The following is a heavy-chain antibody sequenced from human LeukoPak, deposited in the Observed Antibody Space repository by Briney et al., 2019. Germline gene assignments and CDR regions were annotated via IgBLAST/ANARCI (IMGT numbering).Heavy chain of an antibody. D-gene: IGHD3-3*01. J-gene: IGHJ4*02. CDR3: AKGVAIFGVARDYFDY. CDR2: IKQDGSEK. V-gene: IGHV3-7*03. CDR1: GFTSSSYW. Sequence: GGSLRLSCAASGFTSSSYWMSWVRQAPGKGLEWVANIKQDGSEKYYVDSVKGRFTISRDNSKDTLYLQMNSLRAEDTAVYYCAKGVAIFGVARDYFDYWGQGTLVTVSS.